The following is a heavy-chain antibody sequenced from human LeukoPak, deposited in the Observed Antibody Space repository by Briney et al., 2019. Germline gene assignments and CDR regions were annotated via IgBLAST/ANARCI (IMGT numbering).Heavy chain of an antibody. J-gene: IGHJ6*03. Sequence: TGGSLRLSCAASGFTFSSYSMNWVRQAPGKGLEWVSSISSSSSYIYYADSVKGRFTISRDNAKNSLYLQMNSLRAEDTAVYYCARDHHGITIFGVPGTRYYMDVWSKGTTVTVSS. CDR3: ARDHHGITIFGVPGTRYYMDV. CDR1: GFTFSSYS. V-gene: IGHV3-21*01. CDR2: ISSSSSYI. D-gene: IGHD3-3*01.